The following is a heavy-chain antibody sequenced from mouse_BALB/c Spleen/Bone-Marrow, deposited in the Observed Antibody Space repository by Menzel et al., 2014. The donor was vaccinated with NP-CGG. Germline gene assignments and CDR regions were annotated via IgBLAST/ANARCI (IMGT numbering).Heavy chain of an antibody. CDR2: ISPGTGNT. CDR1: GYAFSTYW. CDR3: AIIGYQAWFTY. Sequence: QVQLQQSGTELMKPGASVKISCKATGYAFSTYWIRWIKQRPGHGLDWIGEISPGTGNTNNNEKFRGKATFTADASSNTAYMQLSSLTSEDSAVYFCAIIGYQAWFTYRGQGTLVTVSP. D-gene: IGHD2-2*01. J-gene: IGHJ3*01. V-gene: IGHV1-9*01.